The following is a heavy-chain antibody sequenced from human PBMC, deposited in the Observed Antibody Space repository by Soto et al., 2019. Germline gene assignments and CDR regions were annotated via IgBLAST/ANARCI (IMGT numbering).Heavy chain of an antibody. V-gene: IGHV3-23*01. CDR3: AKGWRPSGGIYNVDYYYYYYMDV. CDR2: ISGSGGST. J-gene: IGHJ6*03. CDR1: GFTFSSYA. D-gene: IGHD2-15*01. Sequence: GGSLRLSCAASGFTFSSYAMSWVRQAPGKGLEWVSAISGSGGSTYYADSVKGRFTISRDNSKNTLYLQMNSLRAEDTAVYYCAKGWRPSGGIYNVDYYYYYYMDVWGKGTTVTVSS.